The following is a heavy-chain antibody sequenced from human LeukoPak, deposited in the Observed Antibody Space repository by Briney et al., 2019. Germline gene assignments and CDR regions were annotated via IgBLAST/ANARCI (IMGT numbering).Heavy chain of an antibody. CDR1: GYTFTSYA. V-gene: IGHV1-3*01. CDR3: ARDRYYYDSSGYLDY. CDR2: INAGNGNT. D-gene: IGHD3-22*01. J-gene: IGHJ4*02. Sequence: ASVKVSCKAPGYTFTSYAMHWVRQAPGQRLEWMGWINAGNGNTKYSQKFQGRVTITRDTSASTAYMELSSLRSEDTAVYYCARDRYYYDSSGYLDYWGQGTLVTVSS.